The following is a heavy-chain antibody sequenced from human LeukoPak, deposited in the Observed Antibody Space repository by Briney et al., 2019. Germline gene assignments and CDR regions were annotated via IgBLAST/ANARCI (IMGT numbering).Heavy chain of an antibody. CDR2: ISGSGGGT. CDR3: AKTTTGYSSGRYPGWPVDC. CDR1: GFTFNSYA. Sequence: GGSLRLSCGASGFTFNSYAVSWVRQAPGKGLEWVSAISGSGGGTYYADSVKGRFTISRENSKNRGDVEMNSLSTEDTGVCYCAKTTTGYSSGRYPGWPVDCWGQGTLVTVSS. V-gene: IGHV3-23*01. J-gene: IGHJ4*02. D-gene: IGHD6-19*01.